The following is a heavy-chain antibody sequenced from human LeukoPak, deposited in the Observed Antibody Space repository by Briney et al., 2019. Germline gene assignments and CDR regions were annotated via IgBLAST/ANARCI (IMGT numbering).Heavy chain of an antibody. CDR3: ARGGYDFWSGYYYYYYMDV. J-gene: IGHJ6*03. CDR2: ISSSGSTI. CDR1: GFTFSDYY. Sequence: PGGSLRLSCAASGFTFSDYYMSWIRQAPGKGLEWVSYISSSGSTIYYADSVKGRSTISRDNAKNSLYLQMNSLRAEDTAVYYCARGGYDFWSGYYYYYYMDVWGKGTTVTVSS. D-gene: IGHD3-3*01. V-gene: IGHV3-11*04.